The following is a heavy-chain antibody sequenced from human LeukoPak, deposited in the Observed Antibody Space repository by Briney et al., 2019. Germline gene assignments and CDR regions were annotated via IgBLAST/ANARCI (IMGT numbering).Heavy chain of an antibody. Sequence: GGSLRLSCAASGFTFSSYWMSWARQAPGKGLEWVANIKQDGSEKYYVDSVKGRFTISRDNAKNSLYLQMNSLRAEDTAVYYCARVSLGGYSGYGASNFDYWGQGTLVTVSS. V-gene: IGHV3-7*01. CDR2: IKQDGSEK. D-gene: IGHD5-12*01. J-gene: IGHJ4*02. CDR3: ARVSLGGYSGYGASNFDY. CDR1: GFTFSSYW.